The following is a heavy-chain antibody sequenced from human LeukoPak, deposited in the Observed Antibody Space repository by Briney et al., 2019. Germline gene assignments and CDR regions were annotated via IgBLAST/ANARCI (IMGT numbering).Heavy chain of an antibody. CDR2: IIPIFGTA. J-gene: IGHJ1*01. CDR3: ASKVSSGYYYGEYFQH. D-gene: IGHD3-22*01. Sequence: SVKVSCKASGCTFSSYAISWVRQAPGQGLEWMGGIIPIFGTANDAQKFQGRVMITTDESTSTAYMELSSLRSEDTAVYYCASKVSSGYYYGEYFQHWGQGTLVTVSS. V-gene: IGHV1-69*05. CDR1: GCTFSSYA.